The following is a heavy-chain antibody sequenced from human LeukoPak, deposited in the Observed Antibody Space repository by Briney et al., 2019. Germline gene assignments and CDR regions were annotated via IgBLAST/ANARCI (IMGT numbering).Heavy chain of an antibody. CDR2: LYNCATT. V-gene: IGHV4-59*01. CDR3: ARDSSAIADNWFDP. D-gene: IGHD2-2*02. Sequence: YLYNCATTNYNPSLKSRVTISVDTSKNQFSLNLSSVTAADTAVYYCARDSSAIADNWFDPWGQGTLVTVSS. J-gene: IGHJ5*02.